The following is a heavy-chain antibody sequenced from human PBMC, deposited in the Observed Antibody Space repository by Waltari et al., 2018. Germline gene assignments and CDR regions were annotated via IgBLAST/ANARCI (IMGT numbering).Heavy chain of an antibody. CDR2: ICHSGSV. V-gene: IGHV4-38-2*02. J-gene: IGHJ4*02. D-gene: IGHD3-10*01. CDR3: AREEDFGADLAVVYFRY. Sequence: QVQLQESGPGLVKPSETLSLTCSVSGHSISSGDCWGWIRQSPGKGLEWIGNICHSGSVHYTPSLKSRLTMSIDSSKNQFSLKLSSVTAADTAFYFCAREEDFGADLAVVYFRYWGQGLLVTVSS. CDR1: GHSISSGDC.